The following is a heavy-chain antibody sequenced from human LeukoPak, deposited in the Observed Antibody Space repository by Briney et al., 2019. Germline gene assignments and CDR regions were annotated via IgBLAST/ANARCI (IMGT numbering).Heavy chain of an antibody. Sequence: SETLSLTCTVSGGSISSYYWSWIRQPPGKGLEWIGYMYYSGRTNYNPSLKSRVTISVDTSKNQFSLKLSSVTAADTAVYYCARGGDGYNFDYWGQGTLVTVSS. CDR3: ARGGDGYNFDY. CDR2: MYYSGRT. D-gene: IGHD5-24*01. V-gene: IGHV4-59*01. CDR1: GGSISSYY. J-gene: IGHJ4*02.